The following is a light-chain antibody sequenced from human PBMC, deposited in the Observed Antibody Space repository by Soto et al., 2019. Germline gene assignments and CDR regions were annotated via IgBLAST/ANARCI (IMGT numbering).Light chain of an antibody. CDR1: SSDVGAYNF. J-gene: IGLJ2*01. Sequence: QSALTQPPSASGSPGQSVTISCIGSSSDVGAYNFVSWYQQHPGKAPKLMIYEVSKRPSGVPDRFSGSKSGNTASLTVSGLQAEDEADYYCSSYAGSNNVLFGGGTKVTVL. CDR2: EVS. CDR3: SSYAGSNNVL. V-gene: IGLV2-8*01.